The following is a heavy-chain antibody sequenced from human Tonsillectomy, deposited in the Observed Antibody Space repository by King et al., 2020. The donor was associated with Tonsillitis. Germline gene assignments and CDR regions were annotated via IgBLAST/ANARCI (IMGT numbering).Heavy chain of an antibody. CDR2: IYYSGST. J-gene: IGHJ3*02. V-gene: IGHV4-59*01. CDR3: AREISLADAFDI. Sequence: VQLQESGPGLVKPSETLSLTCTVSGGSLSRYYWSWIRQPPGKGLEWIGCIYYSGSTDSNPSLKRRVTMSVDTSKSQFSLKLSSVTAADTAVYYCAREISLADAFDIWGQGTMVTVSS. D-gene: IGHD1-1*01. CDR1: GGSLSRYY.